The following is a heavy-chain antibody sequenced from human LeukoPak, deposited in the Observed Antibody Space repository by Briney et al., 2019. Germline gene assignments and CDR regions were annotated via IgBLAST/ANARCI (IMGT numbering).Heavy chain of an antibody. CDR3: ARGGLTGRFRTVYYYGMDV. CDR1: GYTFTGYY. Sequence: ASVKVSCKASGYTFTGYYMHWVRQAPGQGLEWMGWINPNSGGTNYAQKLQGRVTMTTDTSTSTAYMELRSLRSDDTAVYYCARGGLTGRFRTVYYYGMDVWGQGTTVTVSS. CDR2: INPNSGGT. J-gene: IGHJ6*02. V-gene: IGHV1-2*02. D-gene: IGHD1-14*01.